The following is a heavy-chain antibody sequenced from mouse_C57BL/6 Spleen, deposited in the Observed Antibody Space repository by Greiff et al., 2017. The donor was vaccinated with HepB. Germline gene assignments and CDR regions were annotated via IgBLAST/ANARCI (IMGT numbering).Heavy chain of an antibody. V-gene: IGHV1-61*01. D-gene: IGHD2-4*01. Sequence: QVQLQQPGAELVRPGSSVKLSCKASGYTFTSYWMDWVKQRPGQGLDWIGNIYPSDSETHYNQKFKDKATLTVDKSSSTAYMQLSSLTSEDSAVYYCVYYDYDVAYWGQGTLVTVSA. CDR2: IYPSDSET. CDR3: VYYDYDVAY. CDR1: GYTFTSYW. J-gene: IGHJ3*01.